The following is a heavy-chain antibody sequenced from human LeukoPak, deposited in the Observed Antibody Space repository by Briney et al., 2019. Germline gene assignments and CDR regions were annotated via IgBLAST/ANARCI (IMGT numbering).Heavy chain of an antibody. V-gene: IGHV1-46*01. Sequence: ASVEVSCKASGYTFTSYYMHWVRQAPGQGLEWMGIINPSGGSTSYAQKFQGRVTMTRDTSTSTVYMELSSLRSEDTAVYYCASNGPMDRTEYYYYGMDVWGQGTTVTVSS. J-gene: IGHJ6*02. CDR3: ASNGPMDRTEYYYYGMDV. CDR1: GYTFTSYY. D-gene: IGHD1-14*01. CDR2: INPSGGST.